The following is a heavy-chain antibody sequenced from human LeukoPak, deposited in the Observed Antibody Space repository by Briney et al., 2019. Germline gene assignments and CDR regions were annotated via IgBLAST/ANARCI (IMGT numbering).Heavy chain of an antibody. V-gene: IGHV4-39*01. Sequence: SETLSLTCTVSGGSISSSSYFWGWIRQPPGKGLEWIGSIYYSGSTYYNPSLKSRVTISVDTSKNQFSLKLSSVTAADTAVYYCASLGGPSSWYARLYCYYGMDVWGQGTTVTVSS. CDR3: ASLGGPSSWYARLYCYYGMDV. CDR1: GGSISSSSYF. D-gene: IGHD6-13*01. J-gene: IGHJ6*02. CDR2: IYYSGST.